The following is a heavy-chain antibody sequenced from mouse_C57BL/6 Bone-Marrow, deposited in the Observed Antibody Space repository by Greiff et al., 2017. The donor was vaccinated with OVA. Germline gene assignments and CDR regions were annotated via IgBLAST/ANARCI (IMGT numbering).Heavy chain of an antibody. CDR2: IYPRSGNT. CDR1: GYTFTSYG. J-gene: IGHJ2*01. Sequence: VQLQESGAELARPGASVKLSCKASGYTFTSYGISWVKQRTGQGLEWIGEIYPRSGNTYYNEKFKGKATLTADKSSSTAYMELRSLTSEDSAVYFCAIDGYLYYFDYWGQGTTLTVSS. CDR3: AIDGYLYYFDY. D-gene: IGHD2-3*01. V-gene: IGHV1-81*01.